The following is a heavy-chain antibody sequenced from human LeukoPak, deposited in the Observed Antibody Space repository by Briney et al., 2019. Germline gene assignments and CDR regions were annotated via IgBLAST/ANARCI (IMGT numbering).Heavy chain of an antibody. D-gene: IGHD3-22*01. CDR1: GYTFTGYY. CDR3: ARAWAPYYDSSGYYWFKTLYYFDY. CDR2: VNPNSGGT. J-gene: IGHJ4*02. V-gene: IGHV1-2*06. Sequence: ASVKVSCKASGYTFTGYYMHWVRQAPGQGLEWMGRVNPNSGGTNYAQKFQGGVTMTRDTSISTAYMELSRLRSDDTAVYYCARAWAPYYDSSGYYWFKTLYYFDYWGQGTLVTVSS.